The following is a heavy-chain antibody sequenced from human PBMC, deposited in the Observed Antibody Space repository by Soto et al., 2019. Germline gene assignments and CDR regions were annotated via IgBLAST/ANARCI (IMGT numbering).Heavy chain of an antibody. V-gene: IGHV4-34*01. J-gene: IGHJ4*02. CDR1: GGSFSGYY. CDR2: INHSGST. D-gene: IGHD3-22*01. CDR3: AVGYYYDSSGYHDYFDY. Sequence: PSETLSLTCAVFGGSFSGYYWSWIRQPPGKGLEWIGEINHSGSTNYNPSLKSRVTISVDTSKNQFSLKLSSVTAADTAVYYCAVGYYYDSSGYHDYFDYWGQGTLVTVSS.